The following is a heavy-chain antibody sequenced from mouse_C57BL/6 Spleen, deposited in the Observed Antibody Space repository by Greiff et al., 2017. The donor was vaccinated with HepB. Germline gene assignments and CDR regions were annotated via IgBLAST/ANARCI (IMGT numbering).Heavy chain of an antibody. CDR3: VRLTTGYFDY. V-gene: IGHV10-1*01. CDR2: IRSKSNNYAT. CDR1: GFSFNTYA. Sequence: EVMLVESGGGLVQPKGSLKLSCAASGFSFNTYAMNWVRQAPGKGLEWVARIRSKSNNYATYYADSVKDRFTISRDDSESMLYLQMNNLKTEDTAMYYCVRLTTGYFDYWGQGTTLTVSS. D-gene: IGHD2-12*01. J-gene: IGHJ2*01.